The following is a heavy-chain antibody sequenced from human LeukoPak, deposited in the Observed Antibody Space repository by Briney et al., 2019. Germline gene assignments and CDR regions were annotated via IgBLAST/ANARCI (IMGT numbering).Heavy chain of an antibody. CDR3: AKDLFEYYYDSSGSEFDY. D-gene: IGHD3-22*01. CDR1: GFTFSSYG. Sequence: GRSLRLSCAASGFTFSSYGMHWVRQAPGKGLEWVAVISYDGSNKYYADSVKGRFTISRDNSKNTLYLQMNSPRAEDTAVYYCAKDLFEYYYDSSGSEFDYWGQGTLVTISS. J-gene: IGHJ4*02. CDR2: ISYDGSNK. V-gene: IGHV3-30*18.